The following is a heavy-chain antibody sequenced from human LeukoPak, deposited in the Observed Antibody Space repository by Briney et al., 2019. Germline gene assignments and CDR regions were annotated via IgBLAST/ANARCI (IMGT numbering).Heavy chain of an antibody. D-gene: IGHD1-1*01. Sequence: PGGSLRLSCAASGFTFSSYSMNWVRQAPGKGLEWVSSISSSSSYIYYADSVKGRFTISRDNAKNSLYLQMNSLRAEDTAVYYCARAPWMWRSRIYYFDYWGQGTLVTVSS. CDR3: ARAPWMWRSRIYYFDY. J-gene: IGHJ4*02. V-gene: IGHV3-21*01. CDR1: GFTFSSYS. CDR2: ISSSSSYI.